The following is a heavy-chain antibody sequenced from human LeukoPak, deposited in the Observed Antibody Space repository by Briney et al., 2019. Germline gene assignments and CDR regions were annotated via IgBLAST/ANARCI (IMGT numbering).Heavy chain of an antibody. CDR1: GLTFSDSW. CDR2: IKQDGSEK. CDR3: ARGPYASGTYGRRGWVHYMDV. D-gene: IGHD3-10*01. V-gene: IGHV3-7*01. Sequence: GGSLRLSCAASGLTFSDSWMNWVRQAPGKGLEWVANIKQDGSEKNYVDSVKGRITISRDNAKNSLYLQMNRLRAEDTAVYYCARGPYASGTYGRRGWVHYMDVWGKGTTVTISS. J-gene: IGHJ6*03.